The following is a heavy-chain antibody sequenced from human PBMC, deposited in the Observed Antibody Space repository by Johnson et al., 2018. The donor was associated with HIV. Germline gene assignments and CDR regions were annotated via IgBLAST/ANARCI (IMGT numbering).Heavy chain of an antibody. CDR3: ARDTPTGFAFDM. V-gene: IGHV3-30*04. CDR2: ISYDGSNK. J-gene: IGHJ3*02. Sequence: VQLVESGGGVVQPGRSLRLSCAASGFTFSSYAMHWVRQAPGKGLEWVAVISYDGSNKYYADSVKGRFTISRDNSKNTLYLQMMSLRPEDMAVYYCARDTPTGFAFDMWGQGTLVTVSS. D-gene: IGHD4-11*01. CDR1: GFTFSSYA.